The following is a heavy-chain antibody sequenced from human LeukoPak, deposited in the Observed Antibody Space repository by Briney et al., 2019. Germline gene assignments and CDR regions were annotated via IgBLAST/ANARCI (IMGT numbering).Heavy chain of an antibody. CDR2: INPNSGGT. CDR3: AKGRDYYYYMDV. Sequence: ASVKVSCKASGYTFTGYYMHWVRQAPGQGLEWMGWINPNSGGTNYAQKFQGRVTMTRDTSISTAYMELRSLRSDDTAVYYCAKGRDYYYYMDVWGKGTTVTVSS. CDR1: GYTFTGYY. J-gene: IGHJ6*03. V-gene: IGHV1-2*02.